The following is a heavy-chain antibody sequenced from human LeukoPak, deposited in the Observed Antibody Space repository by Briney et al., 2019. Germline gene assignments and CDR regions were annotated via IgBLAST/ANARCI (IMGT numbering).Heavy chain of an antibody. Sequence: PSETLSLTCTVSGGSISSGDYYWSWIRQPPGKGLEWIGYIYYSGSTYYNPSLKSRVTISVDTSKNQFSLRLSPVTAADTAVYYCARVGPFFDYWGQGTLVTVSS. V-gene: IGHV4-30-4*01. CDR3: ARVGPFFDY. CDR2: IYYSGST. CDR1: GGSISSGDYY. J-gene: IGHJ4*02.